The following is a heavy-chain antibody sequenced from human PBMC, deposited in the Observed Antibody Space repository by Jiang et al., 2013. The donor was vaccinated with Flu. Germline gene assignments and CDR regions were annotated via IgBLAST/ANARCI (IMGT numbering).Heavy chain of an antibody. CDR2: IHYSGKT. D-gene: IGHD5-12*01. CDR3: ARDQHDYGHDAFDI. J-gene: IGHJ3*02. Sequence: LEYIGSIHYSGKTYYNPSLKGRVTISADMFQNHFSLTLNSVTAADTAVYYCARDQHDYGHDAFDIWGQGDTGQSLF. V-gene: IGHV4-38-2*02.